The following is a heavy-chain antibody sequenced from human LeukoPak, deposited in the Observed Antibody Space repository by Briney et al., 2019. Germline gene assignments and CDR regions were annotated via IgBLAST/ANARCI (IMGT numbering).Heavy chain of an antibody. CDR2: IYSSGST. J-gene: IGHJ4*02. CDR1: GVSISSGSNY. CDR3: VGEVVVTAIGDY. V-gene: IGHV4-39*07. Sequence: KPSETLSLTCRVSGVSISSGSNYWGWIRQPPGKTLEWIGSIYSSGSTYYNSSLKSRVIILIDTAKNHFSLKLSSVTAADTAVYYCVGEVVVTAIGDYWGQGTLVTVSS. D-gene: IGHD2-21*02.